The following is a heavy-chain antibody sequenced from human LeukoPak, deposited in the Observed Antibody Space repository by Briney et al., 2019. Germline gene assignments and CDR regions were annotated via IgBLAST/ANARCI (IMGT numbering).Heavy chain of an antibody. J-gene: IGHJ6*02. D-gene: IGHD6-19*01. Sequence: SETLSLTCTVSGGSISSYYWSWIRQPPGKGLEWIGYIYYSGSTNYNPSLKSRVAISVDTSKNQFSLKLSSVTAADTAVYYCARGLAVAWYYYYYGMDVWGQGTTVTVSS. V-gene: IGHV4-59*12. CDR2: IYYSGST. CDR1: GGSISSYY. CDR3: ARGLAVAWYYYYYGMDV.